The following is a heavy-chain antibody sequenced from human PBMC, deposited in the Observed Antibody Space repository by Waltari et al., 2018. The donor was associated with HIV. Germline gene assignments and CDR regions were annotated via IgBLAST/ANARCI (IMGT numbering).Heavy chain of an antibody. D-gene: IGHD2-21*02. CDR2: MNDGGKS. CDR3: ARGPRPSTVTAPGWYFDL. V-gene: IGHV4-34*02. Sequence: QVDLQQWGTGLLKPSETLSRTCAVYGGSFTGHYWSWIRETPGEGLQGIGEMNDGGKSNYNPTLKRRAVMTIDPSKKQFSLKLKSVTAADTGVYYCARGPRPSTVTAPGWYFDLWGRGTLVTVSS. J-gene: IGHJ2*01. CDR1: GGSFTGHY.